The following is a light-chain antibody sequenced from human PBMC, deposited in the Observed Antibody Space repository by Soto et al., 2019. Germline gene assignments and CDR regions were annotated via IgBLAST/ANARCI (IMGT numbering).Light chain of an antibody. V-gene: IGKV1-17*01. CDR3: LQHNSYPIT. CDR1: QCSRND. J-gene: IGKJ5*01. CDR2: AAS. Sequence: DIHMTQSPSSLSASGGDRVTMTGRSSQCSRNDLGWYQQKPGNAPKRLISAASSLQSGVPSRFSGSGSGTEFTLTISSLQPEDFATYFCLQHNSYPITFGQGTRLEI.